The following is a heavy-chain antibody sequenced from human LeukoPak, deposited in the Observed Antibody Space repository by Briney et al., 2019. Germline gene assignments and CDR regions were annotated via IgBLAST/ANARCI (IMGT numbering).Heavy chain of an antibody. CDR3: AKYPTYYYGSGSPSPTWFDP. J-gene: IGHJ5*02. V-gene: IGHV3-23*01. CDR1: GFTFSSYA. D-gene: IGHD3-10*01. CDR2: ISGRGGST. Sequence: PGGSLRLSCAASGFTFSSYAMSWIRQAPAKGLEWVSAISGRGGSTYYADSVKGRFTISRDNSKNTLYLQMNSLRAEDTAVYYCAKYPTYYYGSGSPSPTWFDPWGQGTLVTVSS.